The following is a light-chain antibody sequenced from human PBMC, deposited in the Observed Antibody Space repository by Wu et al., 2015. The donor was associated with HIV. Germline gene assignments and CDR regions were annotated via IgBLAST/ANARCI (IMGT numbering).Light chain of an antibody. Sequence: EIVLTQSPGTLSVSPGERVTLSCRASQSVSSSSLAWYQQKPGQAPRLLIYGASSRAAGIPDRFSGSGSGTDFTLTISRLEPEDFAVYYCQQYGSSPETFGQGTKLEIK. CDR3: QQYGSSPET. J-gene: IGKJ2*01. V-gene: IGKV3-20*01. CDR2: GAS. CDR1: QSVSSSS.